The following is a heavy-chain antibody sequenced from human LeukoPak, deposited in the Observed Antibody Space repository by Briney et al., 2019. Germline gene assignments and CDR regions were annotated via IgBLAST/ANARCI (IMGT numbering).Heavy chain of an antibody. CDR1: GFTFSSYX. J-gene: IGHJ1*01. CDR2: ISYDGSNK. CDR3: AKEETGSWNEYFQH. Sequence: GRSLRLSCAASGFTFSSYXXXXXRXAXXXXXXXXXVISYDGSNKYYAXSXXXXXXXSRDNAKNSLYLQMNSLRAEDTAVYYCAKEETGSWNEYFQHWGQGTLVTVSS. V-gene: IGHV3-30*07. D-gene: IGHD6-13*01.